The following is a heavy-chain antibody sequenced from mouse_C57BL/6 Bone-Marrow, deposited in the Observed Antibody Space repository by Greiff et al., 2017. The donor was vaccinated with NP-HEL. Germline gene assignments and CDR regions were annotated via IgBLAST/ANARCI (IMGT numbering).Heavy chain of an antibody. CDR3: ARLENYGSRGGYFDY. V-gene: IGHV1-72*01. J-gene: IGHJ2*01. CDR2: IDPNSGGT. Sequence: QVQLQQPGAELVKPGASVKLSCKASGYTFTSYWMHWVKQRPGRGLEWIGRIDPNSGGTKYNEKFKSKATLTVDKPSSTAYMQLSSLTSEDSAVYDWARLENYGSRGGYFDYWGQGTTLTVSS. D-gene: IGHD1-1*01. CDR1: GYTFTSYW.